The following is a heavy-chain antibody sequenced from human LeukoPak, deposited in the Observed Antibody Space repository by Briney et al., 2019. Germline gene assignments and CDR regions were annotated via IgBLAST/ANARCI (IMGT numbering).Heavy chain of an antibody. D-gene: IGHD2-2*01. Sequence: SVKVSCKASGGTFSSYAISWVRQAPGQGLEWMGRIIPIFGIANYAQKFQGRVTITADKSTSTAYMELSSLRSEDTAVYYCARGHIVVVPAAMFMTNYGIDVWGQGTTVTVSS. CDR2: IIPIFGIA. CDR3: ARGHIVVVPAAMFMTNYGIDV. J-gene: IGHJ6*02. V-gene: IGHV1-69*04. CDR1: GGTFSSYA.